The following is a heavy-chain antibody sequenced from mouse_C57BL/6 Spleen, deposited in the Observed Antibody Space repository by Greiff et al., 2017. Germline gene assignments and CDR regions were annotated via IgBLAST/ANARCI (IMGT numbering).Heavy chain of an antibody. J-gene: IGHJ4*01. V-gene: IGHV5-17*01. Sequence: EVMLVESGGGLVKPGGSLKLSCAASGFTFSDYGMHWVRQAPEKGLEWVAYISSGSSTIYYADTVKGRFTISRDNAKNTLFLQMTSLRSEDTARYYCARRGGTGAMDYWGQGTSVTVSS. CDR1: GFTFSDYG. D-gene: IGHD4-1*01. CDR3: ARRGGTGAMDY. CDR2: ISSGSSTI.